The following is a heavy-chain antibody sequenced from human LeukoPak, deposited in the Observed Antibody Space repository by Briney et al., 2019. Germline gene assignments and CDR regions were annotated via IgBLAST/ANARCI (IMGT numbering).Heavy chain of an antibody. Sequence: GGSLRLSCAASGFTFSNYALHWVRQAPGKGLEWVSGISVSGGSIYYADSVTGRFTISRDNSKDTLYLQMNSLRVEDTALYYCAKEYSVLTVMRGLDSWGQGTLVTVSS. J-gene: IGHJ4*02. CDR2: ISVSGGSI. CDR3: AKEYSVLTVMRGLDS. D-gene: IGHD1-26*01. CDR1: GFTFSNYA. V-gene: IGHV3-23*01.